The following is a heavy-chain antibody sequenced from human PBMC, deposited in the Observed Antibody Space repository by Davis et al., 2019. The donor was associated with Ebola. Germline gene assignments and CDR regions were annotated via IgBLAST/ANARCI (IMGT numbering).Heavy chain of an antibody. CDR3: ARGTGPYYYYGMDV. CDR2: ISYDGSNK. D-gene: IGHD1-1*01. J-gene: IGHJ6*02. CDR1: GFTFSSYG. Sequence: GESLKISCAASGFTFSSYGMHWVRQAPGKGLEWVAVISYDGSNKYHADSVKGRFTISRDNSKNTLYLQMNSLRAEDTAVYYCARGTGPYYYYGMDVWGQGTTVTVSS. V-gene: IGHV3-30*03.